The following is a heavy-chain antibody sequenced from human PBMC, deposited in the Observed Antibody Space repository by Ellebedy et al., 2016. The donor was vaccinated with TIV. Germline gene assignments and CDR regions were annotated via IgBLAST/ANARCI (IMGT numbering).Heavy chain of an antibody. V-gene: IGHV3-23*01. CDR3: ASRWFAP. Sequence: GESLKISCAVSGFTFSSYAMNWVRQAPGRGLEWVLVISNSGDTTSYADSVKGRFTVSRDNSKNTLYLQMNSLRAEDTAVYYCASRWFAPWGQGTLVTVSS. J-gene: IGHJ5*02. CDR2: ISNSGDTT. CDR1: GFTFSSYA.